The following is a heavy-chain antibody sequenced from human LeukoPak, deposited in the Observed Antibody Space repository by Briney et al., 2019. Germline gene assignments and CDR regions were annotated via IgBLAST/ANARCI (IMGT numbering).Heavy chain of an antibody. D-gene: IGHD6-19*01. CDR2: ISGSGGST. Sequence: GGSLRLSCAASGFTFSSYAMSWVRQAPGKGLEWVSAISGSGGSTYYADSVKGRFTISRDNSKNTLYLQMNSLRAEDTAVYYCAKEAGIAVAGRDAFDIWGQGTMVTVSS. V-gene: IGHV3-23*01. CDR1: GFTFSSYA. CDR3: AKEAGIAVAGRDAFDI. J-gene: IGHJ3*02.